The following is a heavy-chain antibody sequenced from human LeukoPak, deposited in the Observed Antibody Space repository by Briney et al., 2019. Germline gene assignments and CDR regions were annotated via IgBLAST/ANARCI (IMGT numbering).Heavy chain of an antibody. D-gene: IGHD2-21*01. CDR1: GFTFSDYS. J-gene: IGHJ4*02. Sequence: GGSLRLSRAASGFTFSDYSMNWVRQAPGKGLEWVSYISSSSTTIFYADSVKGRFTIPRDNAKNSLFLQMNGLRDEDTALYYCARERVIAAAGDGFDSWGQGTLVTVSS. CDR2: ISSSSTTI. V-gene: IGHV3-48*02. CDR3: ARERVIAAAGDGFDS.